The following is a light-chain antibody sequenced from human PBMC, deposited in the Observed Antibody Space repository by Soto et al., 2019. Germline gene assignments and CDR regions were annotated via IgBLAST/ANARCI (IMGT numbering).Light chain of an antibody. J-gene: IGKJ1*01. CDR2: QAS. CDR3: QQYNSYSLT. V-gene: IGKV1-5*03. CDR1: QTISSW. Sequence: IQMTQSPSALSASVVDRVTITCLASQTISSWLAWYQQKPGEAPRLLIYQASSLETEVPSRFSGSGSGTEFTLTISSLQPGDFATYYCQQYNSYSLTFGQGTKVDIK.